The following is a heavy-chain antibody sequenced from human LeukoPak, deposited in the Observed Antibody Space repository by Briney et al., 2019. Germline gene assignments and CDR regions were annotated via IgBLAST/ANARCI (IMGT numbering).Heavy chain of an antibody. V-gene: IGHV3-30-3*01. Sequence: PGRSLRLSCAASGFTFSSFAMHWVRQAPGKGLDWVTFISYDGSTEYYADSVKGRFTISRDNSKNTLYLQMNSLRAEDTAVYYCAKVGMSSVVIYYYYMDVWGKGTTVTVSS. CDR3: AKVGMSSVVIYYYYMDV. J-gene: IGHJ6*03. CDR2: ISYDGSTE. D-gene: IGHD3-22*01. CDR1: GFTFSSFA.